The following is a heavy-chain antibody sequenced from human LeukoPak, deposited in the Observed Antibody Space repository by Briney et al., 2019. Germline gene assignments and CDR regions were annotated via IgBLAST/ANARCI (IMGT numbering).Heavy chain of an antibody. CDR3: ARGYSGYFALDY. V-gene: IGHV1-2*04. Sequence: ASAKVSCKASGYTFTGYYMHWVRQAPGQGLEWMGWINPNSGGTNYAQKFQGWVTMTRDTSISTAYMELSRLRSDNTAVYYCARGYSGYFALDYWGQGTLVTVSS. D-gene: IGHD5-12*01. CDR1: GYTFTGYY. J-gene: IGHJ4*02. CDR2: INPNSGGT.